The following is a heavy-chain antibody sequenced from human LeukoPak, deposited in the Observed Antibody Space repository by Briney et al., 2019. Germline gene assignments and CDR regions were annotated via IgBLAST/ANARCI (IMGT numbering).Heavy chain of an antibody. J-gene: IGHJ2*01. D-gene: IGHD2-21*02. Sequence: ASVKVSCKASGYTFTSYYMHWVRQAPGQGLEWMGIINPSGGSTSYARKFQGRVTMTRDTSTSTVYMELSSLRSEDTAVYYCARDAVVVTANWYFDLWGRGTLVTVSS. CDR2: INPSGGST. CDR3: ARDAVVVTANWYFDL. CDR1: GYTFTSYY. V-gene: IGHV1-46*01.